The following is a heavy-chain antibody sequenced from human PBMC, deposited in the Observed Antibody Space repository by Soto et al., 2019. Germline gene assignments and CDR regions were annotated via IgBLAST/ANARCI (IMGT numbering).Heavy chain of an antibody. CDR2: ISSGGTTT. D-gene: IGHD3-22*01. CDR3: ARFGTSYDTSGFLY. V-gene: IGHV3-74*01. CDR1: GFTFGSHW. J-gene: IGHJ4*02. Sequence: GGSLRVSCAASGFTFGSHWMHWVRQAPGKGLVYVSRISSGGTTTNYAESVKGRFTISRDNARNTLYLQMNSLRVEDTAVYYCARFGTSYDTSGFLYWGQGTPVTVSS.